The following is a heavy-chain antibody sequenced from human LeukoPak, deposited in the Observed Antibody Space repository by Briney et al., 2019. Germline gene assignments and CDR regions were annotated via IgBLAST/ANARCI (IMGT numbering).Heavy chain of an antibody. V-gene: IGHV1-24*01. Sequence: ASVKVSRKVSGYTLTELSMHWVRQAPGKGLEWMGGFDPEDGETIYAQKFQGRVTMTEDTSTDTAYMELSSLRSEDTAVYYCATGAEYYYDSSGYHGHFQHWGQGTLVTVSS. CDR1: GYTLTELS. CDR3: ATGAEYYYDSSGYHGHFQH. J-gene: IGHJ1*01. D-gene: IGHD3-22*01. CDR2: FDPEDGET.